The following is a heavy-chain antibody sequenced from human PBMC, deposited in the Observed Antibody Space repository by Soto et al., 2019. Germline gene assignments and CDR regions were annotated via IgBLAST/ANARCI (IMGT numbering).Heavy chain of an antibody. CDR3: AKSPENYYYYYMDV. J-gene: IGHJ6*03. Sequence: QVQLVQSGAEVKKPGSSVKVSCKASGGTFSSDTISWVRQAPGQGLEWMGRIIPMLGIADYAQKFQGRVTITEDKSTSTAYMELRSLGSEDTAVYYCAKSPENYYYYYMDVWGKGTTVTVSS. V-gene: IGHV1-69*02. CDR1: GGTFSSDT. CDR2: IIPMLGIA.